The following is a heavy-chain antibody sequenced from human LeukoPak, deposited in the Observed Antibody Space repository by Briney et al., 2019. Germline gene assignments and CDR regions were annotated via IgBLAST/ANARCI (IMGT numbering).Heavy chain of an antibody. D-gene: IGHD6-13*01. J-gene: IGHJ4*01. V-gene: IGHV3-33*06. CDR3: AKAGIAPAGVFDY. Sequence: GRSLRLSCAASGFTFSSYGMHWVRQAPGKGLEWVAVIWYDGSNKYYADSVKGRFTISRDNSKNTLYLQMNSLRAEDTAVYYCAKAGIAPAGVFDYWGNGTLVTVSS. CDR1: GFTFSSYG. CDR2: IWYDGSNK.